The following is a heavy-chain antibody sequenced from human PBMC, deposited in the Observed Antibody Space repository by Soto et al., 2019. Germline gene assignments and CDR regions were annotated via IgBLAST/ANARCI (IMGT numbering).Heavy chain of an antibody. D-gene: IGHD2-15*01. Sequence: SETLSLTCSVSGYSVSNSDYYWAWIRQPPGKGLEWIGSMLYSGLTYYNPSLKSRVTLSVDTSKNQFSVRLNSVTASDTAVYYCAPLSVSLSGPYGIHVWGQGTTVTVSS. CDR1: GYSVSNSDYY. CDR2: MLYSGLT. J-gene: IGHJ6*02. V-gene: IGHV4-39*01. CDR3: APLSVSLSGPYGIHV.